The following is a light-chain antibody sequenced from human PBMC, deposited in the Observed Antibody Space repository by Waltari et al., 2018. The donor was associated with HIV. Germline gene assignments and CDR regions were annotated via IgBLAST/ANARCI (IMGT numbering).Light chain of an antibody. CDR3: ASFSRGLTLVV. V-gene: IGLV2-14*01. CDR2: EVK. Sequence: QSALTQPASVSGSPGQSITISCTGSDRDIGASDYVSLYQKYPDRAPRLLIYEVKKRPSGVSSRFSGSKSANTASLTISGLQLEDEAEFYCASFSRGLTLVVFGGGTHVTVL. J-gene: IGLJ2*01. CDR1: DRDIGASDY.